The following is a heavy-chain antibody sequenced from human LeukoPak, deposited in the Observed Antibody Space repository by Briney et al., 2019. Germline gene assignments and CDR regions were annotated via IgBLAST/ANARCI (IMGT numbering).Heavy chain of an antibody. V-gene: IGHV4-59*01. D-gene: IGHD1-26*01. CDR2: IYYTGST. CDR3: ARTPSGTYSYFDY. J-gene: IGHJ4*02. Sequence: SETLSLTCTVSGGSISSYYWGWIRQPPGKGLEWIAYIYYTGSTNYDPKYNPSLKSRVTISVDTSKNQFSLKLSTVTAADTAVYYCARTPSGTYSYFDYWGQGILVTVSS. CDR1: GGSISSYY.